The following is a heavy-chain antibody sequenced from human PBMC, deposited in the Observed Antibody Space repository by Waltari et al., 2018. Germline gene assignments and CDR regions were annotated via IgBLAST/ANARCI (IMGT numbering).Heavy chain of an antibody. J-gene: IGHJ4*02. CDR2: IYHAGNT. CDR3: SRQVLGYCTSAACRRLES. Sequence: QVQLQESGPGLVKPSETLSLTCDVSGYSINSGYYWGWIRQSPGKGLVWRATIYHAGNTFHNPSLESRVTRSMDTAKNPFSLKLNSVTAADTAVYFCSRQVLGYCTSAACRRLESWGQGTLVTVSS. V-gene: IGHV4-38-2*01. CDR1: GYSINSGYY. D-gene: IGHD2-2*03.